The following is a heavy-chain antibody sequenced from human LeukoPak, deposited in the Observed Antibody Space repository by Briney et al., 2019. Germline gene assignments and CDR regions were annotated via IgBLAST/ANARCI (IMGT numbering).Heavy chain of an antibody. CDR1: GFTFSGSA. CDR3: TSGLSVRRSNNTPVDY. CDR2: TRSKANSYAT. V-gene: IGHV3-73*01. Sequence: PGGSLRLSCTASGFTFSGSAMHWVRQASGKGLEWVGRTRSKANSYATVYAASVKGRFTISRDDSKNTAYLQMNSLKTEDTAVYYCTSGLSVRRSNNTPVDYWGQGTLVTVSS. J-gene: IGHJ4*02. D-gene: IGHD1-1*01.